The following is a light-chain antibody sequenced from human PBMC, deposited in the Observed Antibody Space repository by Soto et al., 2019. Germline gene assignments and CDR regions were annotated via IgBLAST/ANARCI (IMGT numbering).Light chain of an antibody. J-gene: IGLJ3*02. CDR1: SSNVGSNS. CDR2: SND. CDR3: ATWDDSLNAWV. Sequence: QPVLTQPPSVSETPGQRVTISCSGSSSNVGSNSVQWYQQFPGTAPKLLIYSNDKRPSGVPDRFSGSKSGTSASLAISGLQSDDEADYYCATWDDSLNAWVFGGGTKLTVL. V-gene: IGLV1-44*01.